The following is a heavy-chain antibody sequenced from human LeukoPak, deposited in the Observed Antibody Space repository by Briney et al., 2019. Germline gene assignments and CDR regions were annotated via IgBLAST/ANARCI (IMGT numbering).Heavy chain of an antibody. D-gene: IGHD3-9*01. CDR2: ISAYNGNT. CDR1: GYTFTSYG. V-gene: IGHV1-18*01. CDR3: ARDRRPYYDILTGFDY. Sequence: SVKVSFKASGYTFTSYGISWVRPAPGQGLEWMGWISAYNGNTNYAQKLQGRVTMTTDTSTSTAYMELRSLRSDDTAVYYCARDRRPYYDILTGFDYWGQGTLVTVSS. J-gene: IGHJ4*02.